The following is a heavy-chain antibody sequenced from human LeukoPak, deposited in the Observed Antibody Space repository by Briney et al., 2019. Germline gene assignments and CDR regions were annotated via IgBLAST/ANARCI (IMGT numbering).Heavy chain of an antibody. CDR3: AKAPPGYSYGYYFDY. J-gene: IGHJ4*02. CDR2: ISGSGGST. D-gene: IGHD5-18*01. V-gene: IGHV3-23*01. CDR1: GFTFSSYA. Sequence: GGSLTLSCAASGFTFSSYAMSWVRQAPGKGLEWVSAISGSGGSTYYADSVKGRFTISRDNSKNTLYLQMNSLRAEDTAVYYCAKAPPGYSYGYYFDYWGLGTLVTVSS.